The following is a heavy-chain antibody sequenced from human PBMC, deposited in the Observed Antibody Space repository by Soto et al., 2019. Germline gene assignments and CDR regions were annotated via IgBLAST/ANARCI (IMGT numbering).Heavy chain of an antibody. J-gene: IGHJ5*02. D-gene: IGHD3-10*01. Sequence: QVQLVESGGGVVQPGRSMRLSCAASGFTFSRYGMHWVRQAPGKGLEWVAVISFDGTNKYSADSVRGRFTISRDNSKNTLYLQMNSLRDEDTAVYYCAKDLGVGALWVHWFDLWGQGTLVTVSS. CDR1: GFTFSRYG. CDR3: AKDLGVGALWVHWFDL. V-gene: IGHV3-30*18. CDR2: ISFDGTNK.